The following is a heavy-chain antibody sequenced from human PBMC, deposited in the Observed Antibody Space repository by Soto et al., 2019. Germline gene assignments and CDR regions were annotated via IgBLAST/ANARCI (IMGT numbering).Heavy chain of an antibody. Sequence: SETLSLTCTVSGGSISSGGYYWSWIRQHPGKGLEWIGYIYYSGSTYYNPSLKSRVTISVDTSKNQFSLKLSSVTAADTAVYYCARGRGYSGYDLLTFLDYWGQGTLVTVSS. CDR1: GGSISSGGYY. CDR3: ARGRGYSGYDLLTFLDY. J-gene: IGHJ4*02. CDR2: IYYSGST. V-gene: IGHV4-31*03. D-gene: IGHD5-12*01.